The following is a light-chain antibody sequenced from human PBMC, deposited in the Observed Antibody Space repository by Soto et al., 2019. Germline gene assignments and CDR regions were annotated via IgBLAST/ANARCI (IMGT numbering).Light chain of an antibody. V-gene: IGKV3-15*01. Sequence: EIVMTQSPATLSVSPGERATLSCRASQSVSSDLAWYQQKPGQAPRLLIYGASTRATDIPARISGSGSGTDFTLTISSLRSEDFAVYYCQQYNKWPPLYTFGQGTKLEIK. CDR1: QSVSSD. J-gene: IGKJ2*01. CDR2: GAS. CDR3: QQYNKWPPLYT.